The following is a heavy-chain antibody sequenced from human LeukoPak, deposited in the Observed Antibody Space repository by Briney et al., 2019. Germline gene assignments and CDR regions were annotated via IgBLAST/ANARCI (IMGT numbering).Heavy chain of an antibody. Sequence: ASVKVSCKASGYTFTSYGISWVRQAPGQGLEWMGWISAYNGNTNYAQKLQGRVTMTTDTSTSTAYMELRSLRSDDTAVYYCARSYCSGGSCSRKYYMDVWGKGTTVTVSS. CDR2: ISAYNGNT. J-gene: IGHJ6*03. D-gene: IGHD2-15*01. V-gene: IGHV1-18*01. CDR1: GYTFTSYG. CDR3: ARSYCSGGSCSRKYYMDV.